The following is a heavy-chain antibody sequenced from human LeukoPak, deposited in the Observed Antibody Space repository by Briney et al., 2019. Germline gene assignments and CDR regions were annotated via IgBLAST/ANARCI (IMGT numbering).Heavy chain of an antibody. CDR1: GFTFSSYE. J-gene: IGHJ3*02. CDR3: AREEPYGSGSYWDAFDI. CDR2: ISSSGSTI. D-gene: IGHD3-10*01. Sequence: TGGSLRLSCAASGFTFSSYEMNWVRQPPGKGLEWVSYISSSGSTIYYADSVKGRFTISRDNAKNSLYLQMNSLRAEGTAVYYCAREEPYGSGSYWDAFDIWGQGTMVTVSS. V-gene: IGHV3-48*03.